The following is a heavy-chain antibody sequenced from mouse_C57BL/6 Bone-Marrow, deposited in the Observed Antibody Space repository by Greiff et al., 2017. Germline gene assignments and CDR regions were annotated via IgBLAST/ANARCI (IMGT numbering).Heavy chain of an antibody. J-gene: IGHJ3*01. V-gene: IGHV2-9*01. Sequence: QVQLQQSGPGLVAPSQSLSITCTVSGFSLTSYGVDWVRPPPGKGLEWLGVIWGGGSTKYNSALMSRLSISKDNSKSQVFLKMNSLQTDDTAMYYCAKHEADGYYAAWFAYWGQGTLVTVSA. CDR1: GFSLTSYG. CDR3: AKHEADGYYAAWFAY. D-gene: IGHD2-3*01. CDR2: IWGGGST.